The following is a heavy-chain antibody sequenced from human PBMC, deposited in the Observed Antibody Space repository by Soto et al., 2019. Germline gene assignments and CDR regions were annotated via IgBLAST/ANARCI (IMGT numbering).Heavy chain of an antibody. D-gene: IGHD6-19*01. CDR2: IRSKAYGGTT. V-gene: IGHV3-49*03. Sequence: GGSLRLSCTASGFTFGVYAMSWFRQAPGKGLEWVGFIRSKAYGGTTEYAASVKGRFTISRDDSKSIAYLQMNSLKTEDTAVYYCTRAFNGYSSGWYSWFDPWGQGTLVTVSS. J-gene: IGHJ5*02. CDR1: GFTFGVYA. CDR3: TRAFNGYSSGWYSWFDP.